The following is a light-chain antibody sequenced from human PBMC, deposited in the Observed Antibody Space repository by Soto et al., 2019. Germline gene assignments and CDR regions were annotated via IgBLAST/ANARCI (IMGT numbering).Light chain of an antibody. CDR3: QQFNNWPPWT. CDR2: GAS. Sequence: EIVMTQSPATLSVSPGDRATLSCRASQSVSNSLAWYQQKPGQAPRLLIYGASTRATGIPARFSGSGSGTEFTLTINSLQSEDFAVYFCQQFNNWPPWTFGQGTKVEIK. V-gene: IGKV3-15*01. J-gene: IGKJ1*01. CDR1: QSVSNS.